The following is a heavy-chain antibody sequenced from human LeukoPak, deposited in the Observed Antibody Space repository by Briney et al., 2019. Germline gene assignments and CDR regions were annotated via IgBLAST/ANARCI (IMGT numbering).Heavy chain of an antibody. V-gene: IGHV3-30-3*01. CDR3: AKDYYYDSSGYPPDY. CDR1: GFTFSSYA. Sequence: GGSLRLSCAASGFTFSSYAMHWVRQAPGKGLEWVAVISYDGSNKYYADSVKGRFTISRDNSKNTLYLQMNSLRAEDTAVYYCAKDYYYDSSGYPPDYWGQGTLVTVSS. J-gene: IGHJ4*02. CDR2: ISYDGSNK. D-gene: IGHD3-22*01.